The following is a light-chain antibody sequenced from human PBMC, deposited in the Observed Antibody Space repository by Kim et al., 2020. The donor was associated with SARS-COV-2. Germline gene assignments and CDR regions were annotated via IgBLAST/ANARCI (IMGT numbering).Light chain of an antibody. J-gene: IGLJ1*01. Sequence: GQSIPIPCTGTSSDVGAYNFVSWYQQHPGKAPKLMINDVANRPSGVSSRFSGSKSGNTASLTISGLQAEDEADYYCSSYTSSSAFVFGTGTKVTVL. CDR3: SSYTSSSAFV. CDR1: SSDVGAYNF. CDR2: DVA. V-gene: IGLV2-14*03.